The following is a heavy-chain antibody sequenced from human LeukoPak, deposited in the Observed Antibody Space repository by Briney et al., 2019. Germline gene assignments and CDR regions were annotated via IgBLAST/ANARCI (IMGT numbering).Heavy chain of an antibody. CDR3: ARGPYDILTGYSESDY. CDR2: ISAYNGNT. D-gene: IGHD3-9*01. J-gene: IGHJ4*02. Sequence: ASVKVPCKASGYTFTSYGISWVRQAPGQGLEWMGWISAYNGNTNYAQKLQGRVTMTTDTSTSTAYMELRSLRSDDTAVYYCARGPYDILTGYSESDYWGQGTLVTVSS. V-gene: IGHV1-18*01. CDR1: GYTFTSYG.